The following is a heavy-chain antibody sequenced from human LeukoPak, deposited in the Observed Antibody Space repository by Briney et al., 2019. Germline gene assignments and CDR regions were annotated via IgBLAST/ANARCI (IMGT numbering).Heavy chain of an antibody. J-gene: IGHJ6*03. D-gene: IGHD4-17*01. CDR1: GGSMSNNY. Sequence: SETLSLTCSVSGGSMSNNYWGWIRQPPGKGLEWIGYISHTGSTSVTPSLKSRVNIFLETPRNQFSLEVSSVIAADTAVYYCARLQSANHDNGYYTGGFYYMDVWGKGTTVTVSS. CDR3: ARLQSANHDNGYYTGGFYYMDV. V-gene: IGHV4-59*08. CDR2: ISHTGST.